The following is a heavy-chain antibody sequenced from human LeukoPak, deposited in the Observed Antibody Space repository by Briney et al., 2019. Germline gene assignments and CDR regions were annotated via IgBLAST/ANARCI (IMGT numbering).Heavy chain of an antibody. CDR3: ARVDTAMVIDY. D-gene: IGHD5-18*01. V-gene: IGHV3-7*04. CDR1: GFTFSTYW. CDR2: IKPDGSEK. Sequence: GGSLRVSCAASGFTFSTYWMTWVRQAPGKGLEWVANIKPDGSEKYYVDSVKGRFTISRDNARHSLYLQMNSLRVEDTAVYYCARVDTAMVIDYWGQGTLVTVSS. J-gene: IGHJ4*02.